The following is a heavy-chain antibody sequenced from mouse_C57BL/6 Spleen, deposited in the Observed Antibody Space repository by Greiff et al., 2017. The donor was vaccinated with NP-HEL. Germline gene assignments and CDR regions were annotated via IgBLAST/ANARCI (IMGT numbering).Heavy chain of an antibody. J-gene: IGHJ2*01. Sequence: QVHVKQSGAELVKPGASVKMSCKASGYTFTTYPIEWMKQNHGKSLEWIGNFHPYNDDTKYNEKFKGKATLTVEKSSSTVYLELSRLTSDDSAVYYCARKRVITTVVATEYYFDYWGQGTTLTVSS. D-gene: IGHD1-1*01. CDR2: FHPYNDDT. V-gene: IGHV1-47*01. CDR1: GYTFTTYP. CDR3: ARKRVITTVVATEYYFDY.